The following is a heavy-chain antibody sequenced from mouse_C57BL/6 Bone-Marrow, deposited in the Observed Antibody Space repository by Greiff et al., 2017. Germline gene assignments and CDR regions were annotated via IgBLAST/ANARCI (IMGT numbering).Heavy chain of an antibody. Sequence: EVQLQQSGAELVRPGASVKLSCTASGFNIKDDYMHWVKQRPETGLEWIGWIDPENGDTEYASKFQGKATRTADTASNTAFLQLSIQTSEYTAVYYGTHYEYGPWDYWGRGTTLTVSA. CDR2: IDPENGDT. D-gene: IGHD2-4*01. J-gene: IGHJ2*01. CDR3: THYEYGPWDY. V-gene: IGHV14-4*01. CDR1: GFNIKDDY.